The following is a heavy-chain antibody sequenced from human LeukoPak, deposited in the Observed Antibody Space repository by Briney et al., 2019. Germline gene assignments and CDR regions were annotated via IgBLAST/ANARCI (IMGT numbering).Heavy chain of an antibody. CDR2: ISYDGSNT. Sequence: PGGPLRLSCAASGFTFSSYAMHWVRQAPGKGLEWVSLISYDGSNTYYADSVQGRFTISRDNSKNTLYLQMNSLRAEDTAVYYCAKQLERRCFDYWGQGTLVTVSS. J-gene: IGHJ4*02. CDR1: GFTFSSYA. CDR3: AKQLERRCFDY. D-gene: IGHD1-1*01. V-gene: IGHV3-30-3*02.